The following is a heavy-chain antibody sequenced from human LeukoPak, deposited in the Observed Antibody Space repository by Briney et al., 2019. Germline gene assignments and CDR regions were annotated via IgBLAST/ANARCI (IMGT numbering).Heavy chain of an antibody. CDR3: RGSGWYEELDY. CDR2: INSDGSST. D-gene: IGHD6-13*01. V-gene: IGHV3-74*01. J-gene: IGHJ4*02. Sequence: GGSLRLSCAASGFTFSSYWMHWVRQAPGKGLVWVSRINSDGSSTSYADSVKGRFTISRDNAKKSLYLQMNSLRAEDTAVYYCRGSGWYEELDYWGQGTLVTVSS. CDR1: GFTFSSYW.